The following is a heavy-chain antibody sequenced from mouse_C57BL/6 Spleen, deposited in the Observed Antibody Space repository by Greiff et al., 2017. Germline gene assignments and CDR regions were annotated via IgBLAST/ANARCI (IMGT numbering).Heavy chain of an antibody. V-gene: IGHV1-50*01. CDR2: IDPSDSYT. CDR3: ARGGPDY. J-gene: IGHJ2*01. CDR1: GYTFTSYW. Sequence: VQLQQPGAELVKPGASVKLSCKASGYTFTSYWMQWVKQRPGQGLEWIGEIDPSDSYTNYNQKFKGKATLTVDTSSSTAYMQLSSLTSEDSAVYYCARGGPDYWGQGTTLTVSS.